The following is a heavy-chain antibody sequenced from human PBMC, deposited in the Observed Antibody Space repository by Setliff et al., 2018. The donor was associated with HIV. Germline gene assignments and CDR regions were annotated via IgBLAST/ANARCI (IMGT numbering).Heavy chain of an antibody. CDR3: ARIFGDQGYYYGMDV. J-gene: IGHJ6*02. CDR1: GGSISSSSYY. D-gene: IGHD3-3*01. V-gene: IGHV4-39*07. CDR2: VYYSGST. Sequence: PSETLSLTCIVSGGSISSSSYYWGWTRQPPGKGLEWIGTVYYSGSTYYNPSLKSRVTISVDTSENQFSLKLSSVTAADTAVYYCARIFGDQGYYYGMDVWGQGTTVTVSS.